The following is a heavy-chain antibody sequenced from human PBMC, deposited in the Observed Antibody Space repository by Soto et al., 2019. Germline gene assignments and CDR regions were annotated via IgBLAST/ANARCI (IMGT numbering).Heavy chain of an antibody. Sequence: QVQLVESGGGVVQPGRSLRLSCAASGFTFSSYAMHWVRQAPGKGLEWVAVISYDGSNKYYADSVKGRFTISRDNSKNTLYLQMNSLRAEDTALYYCARDAPYYDSSGPLNYFDYWGQGTLVTVSS. V-gene: IGHV3-30-3*01. CDR2: ISYDGSNK. CDR3: ARDAPYYDSSGPLNYFDY. D-gene: IGHD3-22*01. J-gene: IGHJ4*02. CDR1: GFTFSSYA.